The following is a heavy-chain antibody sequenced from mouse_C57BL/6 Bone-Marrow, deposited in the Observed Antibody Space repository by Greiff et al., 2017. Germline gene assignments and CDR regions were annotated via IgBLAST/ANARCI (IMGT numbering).Heavy chain of an antibody. CDR1: GYTFTSYW. V-gene: IGHV1-61*01. CDR2: IYPSDSET. Sequence: QVQLQQPGAELVRPGSSVKLSCKASGYTFTSYWMDWVKQRPGQGLEWIGNIYPSDSETHYNQKFKDKATLTVDKSSSTAYMQLSSLTSEDSAVYYCARRGWLLLFAYWGQGTLVTVSA. J-gene: IGHJ3*01. D-gene: IGHD2-3*01. CDR3: ARRGWLLLFAY.